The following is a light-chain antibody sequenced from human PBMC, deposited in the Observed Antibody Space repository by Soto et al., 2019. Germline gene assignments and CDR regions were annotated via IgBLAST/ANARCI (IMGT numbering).Light chain of an antibody. CDR3: QQYSTYSPTWT. J-gene: IGKJ1*01. V-gene: IGKV1-5*03. CDR1: QSISSW. Sequence: DTPMTQSPSTLSASVGDRVTITCRASQSISSWLAWYQQKPGKAPKVLIYKASSLESGVPSRFSGSGSGTEFTLPISSLQPDDFATYYCQQYSTYSPTWTFGQGTKVEIK. CDR2: KAS.